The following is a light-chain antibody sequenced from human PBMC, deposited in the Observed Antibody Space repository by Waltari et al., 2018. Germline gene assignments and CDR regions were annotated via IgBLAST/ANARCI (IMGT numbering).Light chain of an antibody. CDR1: QSIVVW. J-gene: IGKJ1*01. V-gene: IGKV1-5*03. Sequence: DIQVTQSPSTLSASVGDGVTITCRASQSIVVWLAWYQQKPGKAPRLLIYKASYLESGVPSRFSGSASGTAFTLTISSLQADDFATYYCLQYNSYPWTFGQGTTVEIK. CDR2: KAS. CDR3: LQYNSYPWT.